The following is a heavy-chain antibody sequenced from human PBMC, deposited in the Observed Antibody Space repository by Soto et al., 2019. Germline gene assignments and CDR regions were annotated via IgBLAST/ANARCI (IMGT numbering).Heavy chain of an antibody. J-gene: IGHJ3*01. Sequence: GGSLRLSCAASGFIFSNYGMHWVRQAPGKGLEWVGFIRSKGSGGTSEYASSVKGRFSFSRDDSKSIAYLQMNSLKIEDTAVYYCTRDQPITPWGQGTMVTVSS. V-gene: IGHV3-49*04. CDR1: GFIFSNYG. CDR3: TRDQPITP. D-gene: IGHD3-10*01. CDR2: IRSKGSGGTS.